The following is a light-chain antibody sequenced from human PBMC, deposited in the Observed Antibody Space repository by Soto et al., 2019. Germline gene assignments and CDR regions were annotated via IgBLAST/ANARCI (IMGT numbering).Light chain of an antibody. CDR2: GAS. V-gene: IGKV3-15*01. J-gene: IGKJ2*01. CDR3: QQYDNWPPAYT. Sequence: EIVMTQSPATLSVSPGERASLSCRANQSIGVDLVWYQQKPGQAPRLLVYGASTRATGVPARFSGSGSGTEFTLTISSLQSEDFAVYYCQQYDNWPPAYTFGQGTKLEIK. CDR1: QSIGVD.